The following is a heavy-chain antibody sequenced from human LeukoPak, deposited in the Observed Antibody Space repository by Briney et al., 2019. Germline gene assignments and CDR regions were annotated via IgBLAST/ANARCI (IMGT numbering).Heavy chain of an antibody. V-gene: IGHV4-30-4*01. CDR1: GGSISGDYY. J-gene: IGHJ4*02. D-gene: IGHD3-22*01. CDR2: IYYSGST. Sequence: SQTLSLTCTVSGGSISGDYYWSWIRQPPGKGLEWIGYIYYSGSTYYNPSLKSRVTISVDTSKNQFSLKLSSVTAADTAVYYCARDRGWLHYYDSSSYHFDYWGQGTLVTVSS. CDR3: ARDRGWLHYYDSSSYHFDY.